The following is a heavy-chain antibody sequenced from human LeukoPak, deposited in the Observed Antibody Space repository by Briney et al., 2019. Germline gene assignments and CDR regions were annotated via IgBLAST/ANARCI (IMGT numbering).Heavy chain of an antibody. CDR2: IYYSGST. J-gene: IGHJ5*02. D-gene: IGHD2-2*01. V-gene: IGHV4-39*01. CDR1: GGPISSSSYY. CDR3: ARRGVVPAAVVVDP. Sequence: SETLSLTCTVSGGPISSSSYYWGWIRQPPGKGLEWIGSIYYSGSTYYNPSLKSRVTISVDTSKNQFSLKLSSVTAADTAVYYCARRGVVPAAVVVDPWGQGTLVTVSS.